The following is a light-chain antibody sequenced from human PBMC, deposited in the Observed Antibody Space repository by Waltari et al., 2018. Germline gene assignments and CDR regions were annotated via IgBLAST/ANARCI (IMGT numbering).Light chain of an antibody. CDR1: SSDIGGYKR. J-gene: IGLJ2*01. V-gene: IGLV2-18*02. CDR2: EVN. Sequence: QSALTQPPSVSGSPGQSVTISCTGTSSDIGGYKRVSWYQQSPGTAPKLILYEVNFRPSGVPDRFSGSKSGYTASLTISGLQAEDEAQYYCSSYTSSGDTLIFGGGTDLTVL. CDR3: SSYTSSGDTLI.